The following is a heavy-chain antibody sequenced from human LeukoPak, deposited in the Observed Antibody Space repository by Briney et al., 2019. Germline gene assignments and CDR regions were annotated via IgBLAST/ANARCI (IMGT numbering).Heavy chain of an antibody. CDR1: GGSISSYY. CDR3: ARVASSGYLYYFDY. Sequence: SETLSLTCTVSGGSISSYYWSWIRQPPGKGLEWIGYIHYSGSTNYNPSLKSRVTISVDTSKNQFSLKLSSVTAADTAVYYCARVASSGYLYYFDYWGQGTLVTVSS. CDR2: IHYSGST. D-gene: IGHD3-22*01. J-gene: IGHJ4*02. V-gene: IGHV4-59*01.